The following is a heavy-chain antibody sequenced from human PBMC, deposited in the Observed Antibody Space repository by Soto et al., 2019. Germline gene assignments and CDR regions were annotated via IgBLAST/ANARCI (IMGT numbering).Heavy chain of an antibody. D-gene: IGHD2-2*01. J-gene: IGHJ5*02. CDR2: IYHSGST. CDR1: GGTITSGRSS. Sequence: QLQLQESGSGLVKPSQTLSLTCSVSGGTITSGRSSWNWIRQSPGKGLEWIAYIYHSGSTYYNPSVKSRVTISVDRSENRFSLKLSSVTAADTAVYYCVRESVPSGPNYFDTWGQGTLVTVSS. CDR3: VRESVPSGPNYFDT. V-gene: IGHV4-30-2*06.